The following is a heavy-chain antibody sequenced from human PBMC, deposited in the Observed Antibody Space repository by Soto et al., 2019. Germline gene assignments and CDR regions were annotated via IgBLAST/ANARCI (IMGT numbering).Heavy chain of an antibody. CDR2: ISPHSGNT. CDR1: GYTFTGYC. Sequence: ASVKVSCKSSGYTFTGYCINWLRQATGQGLEWMGWISPHSGNTGYAQKLQGRVTMTRNTSISTAYMELRSLRSDDTAVYYCARDHTHYDILIGFWGQGTLVTVSS. V-gene: IGHV1-8*01. CDR3: ARDHTHYDILIGF. D-gene: IGHD3-9*01. J-gene: IGHJ4*02.